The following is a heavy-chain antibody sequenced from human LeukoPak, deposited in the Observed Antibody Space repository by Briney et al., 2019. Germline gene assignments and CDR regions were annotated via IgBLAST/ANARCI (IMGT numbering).Heavy chain of an antibody. J-gene: IGHJ5*02. CDR1: GYTFTGYY. V-gene: IGHV1-69*06. D-gene: IGHD3-10*01. CDR2: IIPIFGTA. Sequence: SVKVSCKASGYTFTGYYMHWVRQAPGQGLEWMGGIIPIFGTANYAQKFRGRVTITADKSTRTAYMELSSLRSEDTAVYYCARGGYYGSGNDFRFDPWGQGTLVTVSS. CDR3: ARGGYYGSGNDFRFDP.